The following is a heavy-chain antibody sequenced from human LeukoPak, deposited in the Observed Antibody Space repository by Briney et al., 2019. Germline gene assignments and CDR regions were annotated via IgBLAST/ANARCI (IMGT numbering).Heavy chain of an antibody. V-gene: IGHV4-59*01. CDR3: ARAFYPGYYSYMAV. J-gene: IGHJ6*03. D-gene: IGHD3-3*02. CDR2: IYYSGST. Sequence: SETLSLTCAVSGGSISPYYWSWIRQPPGKGLEWIGYIYYSGSTNYNPSLKSRVTISVDTSKNQFSLKLSSVTAADTAVYYCARAFYPGYYSYMAVWGKGTTVTISS. CDR1: GGSISPYY.